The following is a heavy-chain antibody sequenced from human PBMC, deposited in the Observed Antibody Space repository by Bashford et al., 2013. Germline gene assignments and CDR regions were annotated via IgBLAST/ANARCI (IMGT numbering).Heavy chain of an antibody. CDR1: GFTVSSNY. CDR3: ASQEANYYYYGMDV. CDR2: IYSGGST. J-gene: IGHJ6*02. D-gene: IGHD5-12*01. Sequence: GGSLRLSCAASGFTVSSNYMSWVRQAPGKGLEWVSVIYSGGSTYYADSVKGRFTISRDNSKNTLYLQMNSLRAEDTAVYYCASQEANYYYYGMDVWGQGTTVTVSS. V-gene: IGHV3-53*01.